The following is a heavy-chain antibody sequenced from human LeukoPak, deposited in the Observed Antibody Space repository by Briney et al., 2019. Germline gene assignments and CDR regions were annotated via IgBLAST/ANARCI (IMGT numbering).Heavy chain of an antibody. J-gene: IGHJ5*02. CDR1: GGSFSGYY. D-gene: IGHD2-15*01. V-gene: IGHV4-34*01. CDR3: ARGGGSAVVVVAATPTRGWFDP. Sequence: SETLSLTCAVYGGSFSGYYRSWIRQPPGKGLEWIGEINHSGSTNYNPSLKSRVTISVDTSKNQFSLKLSSVTAADTAVYYCARGGGSAVVVVAATPTRGWFDPWGQGTLVTVSS. CDR2: INHSGST.